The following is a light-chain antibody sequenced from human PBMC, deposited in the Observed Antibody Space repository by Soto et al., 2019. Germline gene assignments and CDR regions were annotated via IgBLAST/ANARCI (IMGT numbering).Light chain of an antibody. J-gene: IGKJ1*01. CDR2: GVS. CDR1: QSVTSTY. Sequence: EIVLTQSPGTLSLFPGERATLSCRASQSVTSTYLAWYQQKAGQAPRLLIYGVSSRATGIPDRFSGSGSGTDFTLTISRLEPEDFAVYYCQQYGNLPRTFGQGTKVEIK. CDR3: QQYGNLPRT. V-gene: IGKV3-20*01.